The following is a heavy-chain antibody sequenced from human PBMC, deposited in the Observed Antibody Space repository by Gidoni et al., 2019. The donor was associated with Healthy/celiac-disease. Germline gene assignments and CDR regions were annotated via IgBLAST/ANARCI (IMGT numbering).Heavy chain of an antibody. CDR3: ASEGVATIPPIDY. D-gene: IGHD5-12*01. CDR1: VGSISSSSYY. V-gene: IGHV4-39*07. J-gene: IGHJ4*02. Sequence: QLQLQESSPGLVKPSETLSLTCTVSVGSISSSSYYWGWIRQPPGKGLEWIGSIYYSGSTYYNPSLKSRVTISVDTSKNQFSLKLSSVTAADTAVYYCASEGVATIPPIDYWGQGTLVTVSS. CDR2: IYYSGST.